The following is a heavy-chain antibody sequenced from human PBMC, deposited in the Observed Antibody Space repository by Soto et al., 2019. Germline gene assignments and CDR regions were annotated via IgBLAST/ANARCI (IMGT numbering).Heavy chain of an antibody. V-gene: IGHV1-3*01. CDR2: INAGNGNT. J-gene: IGHJ4*02. D-gene: IGHD5-18*01. Sequence: QVQLGQSGAEVKKPGASVKVSCKASGYTFTSYAMHWVRQAPGQRLEWMGWINAGNGNTKYSQKFQGRVTITRDTSASTAYMELSSLRSEDTAVYYCARVWTAMGIDYWGQGTLVTVSS. CDR1: GYTFTSYA. CDR3: ARVWTAMGIDY.